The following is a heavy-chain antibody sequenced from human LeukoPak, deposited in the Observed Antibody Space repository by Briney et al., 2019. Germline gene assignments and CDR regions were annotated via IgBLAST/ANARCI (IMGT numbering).Heavy chain of an antibody. CDR3: AKKHIVGAAPFDY. Sequence: GGSLRLSCAASAFTFSTYAMNWVRQAPGKGLEWVSAISAGGSTFYADSVKGRFTISRDNSNNTLYLQMNSLRAEDTAVYYCAKKHIVGAAPFDYWGQGTLVTVSS. J-gene: IGHJ4*02. V-gene: IGHV3-23*01. D-gene: IGHD1-26*01. CDR2: ISAGGST. CDR1: AFTFSTYA.